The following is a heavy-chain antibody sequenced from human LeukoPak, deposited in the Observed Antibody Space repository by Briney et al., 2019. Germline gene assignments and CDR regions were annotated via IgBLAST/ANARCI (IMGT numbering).Heavy chain of an antibody. J-gene: IGHJ4*02. Sequence: GGSLRLSCAASGFTFSSNSMNWVRQAPGKGLEWVSYISSGSSTIHYADSVKGRFTISRDNSKNTLYLQMNSLRAEDTAVYYCAKVGIAVAGTGYFDYWGQGTLVTVSS. CDR1: GFTFSSNS. V-gene: IGHV3-48*01. CDR3: AKVGIAVAGTGYFDY. CDR2: ISSGSSTI. D-gene: IGHD6-19*01.